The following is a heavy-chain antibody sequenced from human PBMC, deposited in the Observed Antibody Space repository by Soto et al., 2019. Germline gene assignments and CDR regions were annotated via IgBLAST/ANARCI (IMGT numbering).Heavy chain of an antibody. CDR3: AQIAVAGMLGYYYGMDV. CDR1: GGTFSSYA. Sequence: QVQLAQSGAEVKKPGSSVKVSCKASGGTFSSYAISWVRQAPGQGLEWMGGIIPIFGTANYAQKFQGRVTITADESTSTAYMELSSLRSEDTAVYYCAQIAVAGMLGYYYGMDVWGQGTTVTVSS. V-gene: IGHV1-69*12. J-gene: IGHJ6*02. CDR2: IIPIFGTA. D-gene: IGHD6-19*01.